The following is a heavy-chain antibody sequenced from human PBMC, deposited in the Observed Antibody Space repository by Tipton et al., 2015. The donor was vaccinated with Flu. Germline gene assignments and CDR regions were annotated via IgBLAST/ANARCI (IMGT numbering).Heavy chain of an antibody. CDR1: GFTFSSYA. D-gene: IGHD3-16*01. Sequence: SLRLSCAASGFTFSSYAMHWVRQAPGKGLEWVAIISYDGNHKYYVDSVKGRFTISRDNSKNTLYLQMDGLRADDTAVYYCAKVSGNIPGEARYYAMDVWGQGTTVTVSS. CDR3: AKVSGNIPGEARYYAMDV. V-gene: IGHV3-30*18. J-gene: IGHJ6*02. CDR2: ISYDGNHK.